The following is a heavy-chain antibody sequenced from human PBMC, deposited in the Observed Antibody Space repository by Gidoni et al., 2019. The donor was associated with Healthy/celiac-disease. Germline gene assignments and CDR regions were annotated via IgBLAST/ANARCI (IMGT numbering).Heavy chain of an antibody. V-gene: IGHV3-23*01. CDR1: GFTFSSYA. CDR2: ISGSGGST. CDR3: AMQTSPFNSKGEAFDI. J-gene: IGHJ3*02. Sequence: EVQLLEAGGGLVQPGGSLRLSCAAPGFTFSSYAMSWVRQAPGKGLEWVSAISGSGGSTYYADSVKGRFTISRDNSKNTLYLQMNSLRAEDTAVYYCAMQTSPFNSKGEAFDIWGQGTMVTVSS. D-gene: IGHD3-16*01.